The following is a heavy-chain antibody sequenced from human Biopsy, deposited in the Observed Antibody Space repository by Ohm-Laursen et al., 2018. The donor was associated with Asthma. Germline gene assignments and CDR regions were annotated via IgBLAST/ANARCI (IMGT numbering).Heavy chain of an antibody. J-gene: IGHJ4*02. CDR3: ARDSYSSGLYDDFES. V-gene: IGHV3-53*01. D-gene: IGHD6-19*01. CDR2: IYSGGTS. CDR1: GFTVSRDH. Sequence: SLRLSCTASGFTVSRDHMFWVRQAPGKGLEWVSVIYSGGTSDTADSVRGRFTISRDFYKNMLYLQMDSLRAEDTAVYYCARDSYSSGLYDDFESWGQGTLVTVSS.